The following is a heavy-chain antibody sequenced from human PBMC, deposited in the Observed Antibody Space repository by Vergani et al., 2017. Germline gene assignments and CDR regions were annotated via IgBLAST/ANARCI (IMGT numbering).Heavy chain of an antibody. D-gene: IGHD2-2*01. J-gene: IGHJ4*02. V-gene: IGHV3-23*01. Sequence: EVQLLESGGGLVQPGGSLRLSYAASGFTFSSYAMSWVRQAPGKGLEWVSAISGSGGSTYYADSVKGRFTISRDNSKNTLYLQMNSLRAEDTAVYYCAKSQPLGYCSSTSCYPLDYWGQGTLVTVSS. CDR1: GFTFSSYA. CDR2: ISGSGGST. CDR3: AKSQPLGYCSSTSCYPLDY.